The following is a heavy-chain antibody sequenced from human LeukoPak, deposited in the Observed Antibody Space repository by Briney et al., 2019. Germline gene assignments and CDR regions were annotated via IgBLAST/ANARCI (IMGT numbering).Heavy chain of an antibody. CDR1: GFTFSSYS. CDR3: ARDTSDDFWSGYLFDY. CDR2: ISSSSSYI. J-gene: IGHJ4*02. Sequence: PGGSLRLSCAASGFTFSSYSMNWVRQAPGKGLEWVSSISSSSSYIYYADSVKGRFTISRDNAKNSLYLQMNSLRAEDTAVYYCARDTSDDFWSGYLFDYWGQGTLVTVSS. V-gene: IGHV3-21*01. D-gene: IGHD3-3*01.